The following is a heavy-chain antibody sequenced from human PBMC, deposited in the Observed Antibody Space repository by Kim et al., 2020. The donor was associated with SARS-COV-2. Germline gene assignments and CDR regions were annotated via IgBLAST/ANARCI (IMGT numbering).Heavy chain of an antibody. CDR2: ISYDGSNK. J-gene: IGHJ3*01. Sequence: GGSLRLSCAASGFTFSSYGMHWVRQAPGKGLEWVAVISYDGSNKYYADSVKGRFTISRDNSKNTLYLQMNSLRAEDTAVYYCAKFPVGELFLIILWGQGTMVTVSS. D-gene: IGHD3-10*01. CDR3: AKFPVGELFLIIL. V-gene: IGHV3-30*18. CDR1: GFTFSSYG.